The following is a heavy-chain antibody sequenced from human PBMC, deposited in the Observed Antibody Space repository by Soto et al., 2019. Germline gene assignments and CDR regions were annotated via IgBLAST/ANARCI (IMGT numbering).Heavy chain of an antibody. V-gene: IGHV2-5*02. J-gene: IGHJ5*02. CDR3: AHRTLGDNWFDP. Sequence: KEXGPXXVXXXXXLTLXCXFXGXXXXXXXXGVGWIRQPXGKALEWLALIYWDDDKRYSPSLKSRLTITKDTSKNQVVXTMTNMDPVDTATYYCAHRTLGDNWFDPWGQGTLVTVSS. CDR2: IYWDDDK. CDR1: GXXXXXXXXG.